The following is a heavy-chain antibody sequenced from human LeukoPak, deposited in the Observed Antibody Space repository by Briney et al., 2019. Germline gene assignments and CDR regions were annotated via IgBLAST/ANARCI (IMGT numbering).Heavy chain of an antibody. Sequence: SVNVSCKASGGTFSSYAISWVRQAPGQGLEWMGGIIPIFGTANYAQKFQGRVTITADESTSTAYMELSSLRSEDTAVYYCATKMGGSYCGGDCYLFDYWGQGTLVTVSS. CDR1: GGTFSSYA. V-gene: IGHV1-69*01. CDR3: ATKMGGSYCGGDCYLFDY. D-gene: IGHD2-21*02. J-gene: IGHJ4*02. CDR2: IIPIFGTA.